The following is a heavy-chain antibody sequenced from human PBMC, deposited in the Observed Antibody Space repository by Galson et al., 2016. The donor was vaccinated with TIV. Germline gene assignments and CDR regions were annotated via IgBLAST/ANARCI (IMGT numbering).Heavy chain of an antibody. CDR3: AREFFCEGTCYYFDQ. D-gene: IGHD3-10*01. CDR2: IGYDGTTK. CDR1: GFSLKDYG. J-gene: IGHJ4*01. V-gene: IGHV3-33*03. Sequence: SLRLSCAVSGFSLKDYGTHWVRQAPGKGLEWVAVIGYDGTTKYYADSVNGRFTISRDNAKNSLFLQMSSLRVEDAALYYCAREFFCEGTCYYFDQWGQGTLVSVSS.